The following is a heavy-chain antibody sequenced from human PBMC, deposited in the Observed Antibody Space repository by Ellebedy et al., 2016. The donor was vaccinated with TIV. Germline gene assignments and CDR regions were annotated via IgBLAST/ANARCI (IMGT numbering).Heavy chain of an antibody. CDR2: VNSDGISQ. V-gene: IGHV3-74*01. CDR1: GFTLSSDW. J-gene: IGHJ4*02. D-gene: IGHD3-10*02. CDR3: ARNRNVFGESQNDY. Sequence: HTGGSLRLSCAASGFTLSSDWMHWVRQAPGKGLVWVSRVNSDGISQSYADSVKGRFIISIDNAEDSLYLQMNNLRVEDTGVYYCARNRNVFGESQNDYWGQGTQVTVSS.